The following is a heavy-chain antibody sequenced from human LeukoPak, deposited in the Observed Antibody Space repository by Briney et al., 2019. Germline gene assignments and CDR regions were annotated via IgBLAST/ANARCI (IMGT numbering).Heavy chain of an antibody. D-gene: IGHD5-12*01. CDR2: ISSSGSTI. Sequence: GGSLRLSCAASGFIFSDYYMSWIRQAPGKGLEWVSYISSSGSTIDYADSVKGRFTISRDNAKKSLYLQMTGLRAEDTAVYYCARGIRGYSGLVVHWGQGTLVTVSS. CDR1: GFIFSDYY. CDR3: ARGIRGYSGLVVH. J-gene: IGHJ4*02. V-gene: IGHV3-11*04.